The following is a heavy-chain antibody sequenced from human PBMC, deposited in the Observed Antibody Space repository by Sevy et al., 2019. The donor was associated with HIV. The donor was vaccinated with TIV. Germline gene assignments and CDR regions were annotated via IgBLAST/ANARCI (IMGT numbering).Heavy chain of an antibody. V-gene: IGHV1-69*13. J-gene: IGHJ6*02. CDR2: IIPIYGTA. CDR3: ARDRGFSSTSEYGMDV. CDR1: GGTFSKYA. D-gene: IGHD2-2*01. Sequence: ASVKVSCKASGGTFSKYAITWVRQAPGQGLEWMGGIIPIYGTANYAQKFQGRVTITADESTSTAYMELSSLRSEDTAVYYCARDRGFSSTSEYGMDVWGQGTTVTVSS.